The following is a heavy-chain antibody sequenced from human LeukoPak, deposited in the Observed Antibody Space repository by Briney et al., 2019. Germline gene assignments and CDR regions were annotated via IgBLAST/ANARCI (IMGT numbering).Heavy chain of an antibody. J-gene: IGHJ4*02. CDR1: GGSISSYY. CDR2: INHSGST. D-gene: IGHD5-24*01. CDR3: ASQEMATKRDY. Sequence: SETLSLTCTVSGGSISSYYWSWIRQPPGKGLEWIGEINHSGSTNYNPSLKSRVTISVDTSKNQFSLKLSSVTAADTAVYYCASQEMATKRDYWGQGTLVTVSS. V-gene: IGHV4-34*01.